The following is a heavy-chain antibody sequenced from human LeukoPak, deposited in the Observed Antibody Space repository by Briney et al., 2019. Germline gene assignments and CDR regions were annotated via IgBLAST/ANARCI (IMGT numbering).Heavy chain of an antibody. CDR1: GGSISSGGYY. D-gene: IGHD3-22*01. CDR3: ARETDYYDSGGYYLQWFDP. J-gene: IGHJ5*02. Sequence: SETLSLTCTVSGGSISSGGYYWSWIRQHPGKGLEWIGYIYYSGSTSYKPSLKSRVTISLDTSKNQFSLKLSAVTAAGTAVYYCARETDYYDSGGYYLQWFDPWGQGTLVTVSS. V-gene: IGHV4-31*03. CDR2: IYYSGST.